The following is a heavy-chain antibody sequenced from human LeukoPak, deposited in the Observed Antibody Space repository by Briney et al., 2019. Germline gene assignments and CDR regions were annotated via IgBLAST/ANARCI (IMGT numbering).Heavy chain of an antibody. Sequence: GGSLRVSCAASGFTFSSYSMNWVRQAPGKGLEWVSSISSSSTYKYYADSVKGRFTISRDNSKNTLYLQMNSLRAEDTAVYYCAKGTAIAVAGDDYWGQGTLVTDSS. J-gene: IGHJ4*02. V-gene: IGHV3-21*04. CDR2: ISSSSTYK. CDR3: AKGTAIAVAGDDY. CDR1: GFTFSSYS. D-gene: IGHD6-19*01.